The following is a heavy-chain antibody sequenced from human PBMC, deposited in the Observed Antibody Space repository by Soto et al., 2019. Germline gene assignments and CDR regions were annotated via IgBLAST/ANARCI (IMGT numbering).Heavy chain of an antibody. D-gene: IGHD5-12*01. V-gene: IGHV4-59*01. CDR3: ASALGYSGYDWYFDY. Sequence: SETLSLTCAVYGGSFSGYYWSWIRQPPGKGLEWIGYIYYSGSTNYNPSLKSRVTISVDTSKNQFSLKLSSVTAADTAVYYCASALGYSGYDWYFDYWGQGTLVTVSS. CDR2: IYYSGST. J-gene: IGHJ4*02. CDR1: GGSFSGYY.